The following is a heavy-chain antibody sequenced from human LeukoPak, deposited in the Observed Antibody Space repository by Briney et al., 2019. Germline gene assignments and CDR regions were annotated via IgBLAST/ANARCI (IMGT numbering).Heavy chain of an antibody. D-gene: IGHD6-13*01. CDR3: ASVHSSSWFRDY. CDR1: GGSISSGNYY. Sequence: SETLSLTCTVSGGSISSGNYYWSWIRQPAGKGLEWIGRIYSSGNTHYNPSLESRVTISVDTSKNQFSLKLSSVTAADTAVYYCASVHSSSWFRDYWGQGTLVTVSS. CDR2: IYSSGNT. V-gene: IGHV4-61*02. J-gene: IGHJ4*02.